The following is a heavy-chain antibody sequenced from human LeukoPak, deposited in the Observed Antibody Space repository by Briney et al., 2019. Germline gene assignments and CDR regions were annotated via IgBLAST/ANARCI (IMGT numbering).Heavy chain of an antibody. J-gene: IGHJ4*02. V-gene: IGHV3-48*01. CDR2: ISGSSSTI. Sequence: GGSLRLSCAASGFAFSSYSMNWVRQAPGKGLEWGSYISGSSSTIYYADSVKGRFTISRDNGKNTLYLQMNSLRAEDTAVYYCARGSTYYDSSGQVPFDYWGQGTLVTVSS. CDR3: ARGSTYYDSSGQVPFDY. CDR1: GFAFSSYS. D-gene: IGHD3-22*01.